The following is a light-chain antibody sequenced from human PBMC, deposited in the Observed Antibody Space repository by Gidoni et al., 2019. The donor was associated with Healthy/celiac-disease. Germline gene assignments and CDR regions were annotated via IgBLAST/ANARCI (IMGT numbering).Light chain of an antibody. J-gene: IGKJ1*01. V-gene: IGKV3-11*01. CDR2: DAS. CDR1: QSVSSY. CDR3: QQRSNWWT. Sequence: EIVLTQSPATLSLSPGERATLSCRASQSVSSYLAWYQQKPGQAPRLLIYDASNRATGIPARFSGSGSGTDFTLTISSLEPADFAVYYCQQRSNWWTFGQGTKVEI.